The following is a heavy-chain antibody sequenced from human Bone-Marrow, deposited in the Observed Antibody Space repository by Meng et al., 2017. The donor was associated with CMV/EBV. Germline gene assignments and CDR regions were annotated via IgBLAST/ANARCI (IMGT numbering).Heavy chain of an antibody. Sequence: GESLKISCAASGFTVSSNYMSWVRQAPGKGLEWVSVIYSGGSTYYADSVKGRFTISRDNSKNTLYLQMNSLRAEDTAVYYCARGPSYFDFWSGYDYWGQGTLVTVSS. J-gene: IGHJ4*02. CDR1: GFTVSSNY. CDR2: IYSGGST. V-gene: IGHV3-53*01. CDR3: ARGPSYFDFWSGYDY. D-gene: IGHD3-3*01.